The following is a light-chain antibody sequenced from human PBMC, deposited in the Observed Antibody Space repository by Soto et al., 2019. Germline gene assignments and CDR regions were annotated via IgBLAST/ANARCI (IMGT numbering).Light chain of an antibody. Sequence: QSVLTQPPSVSDAPVQRVTISCSGRTSNIGTNAVNWYQQLPGKAPKLLIYYDDLLSSRVSARFSASKSGPSASLAISGLQSEDEADYYCATWDDSLNAVVFGGGTKLTVL. CDR1: TSNIGTNA. J-gene: IGLJ2*01. V-gene: IGLV1-36*01. CDR3: ATWDDSLNAVV. CDR2: YDD.